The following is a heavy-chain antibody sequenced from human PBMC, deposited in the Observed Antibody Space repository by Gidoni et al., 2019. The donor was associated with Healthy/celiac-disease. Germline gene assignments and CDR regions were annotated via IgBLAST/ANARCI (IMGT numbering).Heavy chain of an antibody. Sequence: QVQLQQWGAGLLTPSETLSLTSAMSGQSFSGYYWSWIRQSPGRGLEWIAEITHTGSTNYKPSLRSRVTMSVDASKNQFSLQLRSVTAADTAVYYCARGQYQDSSGFPYWGQGTLVTVSS. V-gene: IGHV4-34*01. J-gene: IGHJ4*02. D-gene: IGHD3-22*01. CDR1: GQSFSGYY. CDR3: ARGQYQDSSGFPY. CDR2: ITHTGST.